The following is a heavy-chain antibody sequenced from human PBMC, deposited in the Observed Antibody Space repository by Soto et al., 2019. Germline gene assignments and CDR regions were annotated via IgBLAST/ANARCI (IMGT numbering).Heavy chain of an antibody. V-gene: IGHV3-48*02. D-gene: IGHD2-2*02. CDR3: ARGRGYCSGISCYIDY. Sequence: EVQLVESGGGLVQSGGSPRLSCAASGFTFSSYSMYWVRQAPGKGLEWVSYITSSSSTIYYADSVKGRFTSSRDNAKNSLYLQMNSLRDEDTAVYYCARGRGYCSGISCYIDYWGQGILVTVSS. CDR1: GFTFSSYS. J-gene: IGHJ4*02. CDR2: ITSSSSTI.